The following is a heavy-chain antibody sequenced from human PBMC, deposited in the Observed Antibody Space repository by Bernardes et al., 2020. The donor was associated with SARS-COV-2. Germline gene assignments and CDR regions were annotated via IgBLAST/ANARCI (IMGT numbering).Heavy chain of an antibody. CDR3: AREQGIASGVDY. CDR2: ISNSGGTT. D-gene: IGHD2-15*01. Sequence: GGSLRLSCAVSGFTLSGDAMSWVRQAPGKGLEWVSAISNSGGTTYYAYSVKGRFTISRYNSKNTLYQQINSLRGEDTAVYYCAREQGIASGVDYWGQGTLVTVSS. V-gene: IGHV3-23*01. J-gene: IGHJ4*02. CDR1: GFTLSGDA.